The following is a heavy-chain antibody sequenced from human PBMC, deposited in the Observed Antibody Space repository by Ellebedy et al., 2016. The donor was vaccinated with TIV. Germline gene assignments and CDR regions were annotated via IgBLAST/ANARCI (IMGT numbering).Heavy chain of an antibody. D-gene: IGHD6-13*01. Sequence: GESLKISCAAPGFTFSDFYMIWIRQAPGKGLEWLSYISSGGDTIYYADSVKGRFTISRDNAKNSLYLQMNSLGAEDTAVYYCARDSRFIDQQHNWFDPWGQGTLVTVSS. J-gene: IGHJ5*02. CDR1: GFTFSDFY. CDR3: ARDSRFIDQQHNWFDP. CDR2: ISSGGDTI. V-gene: IGHV3-11*01.